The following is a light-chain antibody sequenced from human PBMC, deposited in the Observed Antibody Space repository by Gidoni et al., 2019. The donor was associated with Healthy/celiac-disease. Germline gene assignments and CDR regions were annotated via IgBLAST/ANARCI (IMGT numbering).Light chain of an antibody. CDR2: WAS. CDR1: QSVLYSSNNKNY. Sequence: DIVMNQSPDSLAVSLGERATINCKSSQSVLYSSNNKNYLAWYQQKPGQPPKLLIYWASTRESGVPDRFSGSGSGTDFTLTISSLQAEDVAVYYCQKYYSTPFTFGPGTKVDIK. CDR3: QKYYSTPFT. J-gene: IGKJ3*01. V-gene: IGKV4-1*01.